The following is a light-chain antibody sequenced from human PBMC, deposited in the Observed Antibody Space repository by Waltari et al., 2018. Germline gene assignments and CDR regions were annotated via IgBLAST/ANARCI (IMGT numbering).Light chain of an antibody. CDR2: RND. CDR3: AVWDDSLIGRV. Sequence: QSVLSQPPSASGTPGQWVTVPCSGTSSHVGSKYVNRYQHLPGPVPKLLIYRNDQRPSGVPDRFSGSKSGTSASLAISGLQSEDESDYYCAVWDDSLIGRVFGGGTKLTVL. V-gene: IGLV1-47*01. J-gene: IGLJ3*02. CDR1: SSHVGSKY.